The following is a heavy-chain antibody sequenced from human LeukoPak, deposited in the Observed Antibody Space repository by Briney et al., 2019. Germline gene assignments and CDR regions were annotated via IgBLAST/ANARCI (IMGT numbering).Heavy chain of an antibody. D-gene: IGHD6-6*01. J-gene: IGHJ4*02. CDR3: ARDRSSWLIDY. V-gene: IGHV3-23*01. Sequence: GGSLRLSCAASGFTFNTYAMSWVRQAPWERLQWVSGISDSGGNTYYADSVRGRFTISRDNSKNTLYLQMNSLRAEDTAVYYCARDRSSWLIDYWGQGTLVTVSS. CDR1: GFTFNTYA. CDR2: ISDSGGNT.